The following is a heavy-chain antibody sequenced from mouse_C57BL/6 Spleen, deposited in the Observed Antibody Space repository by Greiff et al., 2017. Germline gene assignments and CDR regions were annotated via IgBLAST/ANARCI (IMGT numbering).Heavy chain of an antibody. CDR1: GYAFSSYW. CDR2: IYPGDGDT. V-gene: IGHV1-80*01. CDR3: AKHYYGSSSYYAMDY. Sequence: QVQLQQSGAELVKPGASVKISCKASGYAFSSYWMNWVKQRPGKGLEWIGQIYPGDGDTNYNGKFKGKATLTADKSSSTAYMQLSSLTSEDSAVYVGAKHYYGSSSYYAMDYWGQGTSVTVSS. J-gene: IGHJ4*01. D-gene: IGHD1-1*01.